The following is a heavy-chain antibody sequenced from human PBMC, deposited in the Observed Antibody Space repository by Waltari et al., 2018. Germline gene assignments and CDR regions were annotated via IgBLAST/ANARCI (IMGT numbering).Heavy chain of an antibody. CDR1: GDSIRKYY. Sequence: QVQLQESGPGLVKPSETLSLTCAVSGDSIRKYYWSWIRQPAGKGLEWIGRVYSSGTTKYNPSLKSRVTMSVDTSKNQLSLSLTSVTAADTAIYYCARDVLRVLGMNHDGLDVWGQGTLVTVSS. CDR3: ARDVLRVLGMNHDGLDV. CDR2: VYSSGTT. D-gene: IGHD3-16*01. J-gene: IGHJ3*01. V-gene: IGHV4-4*07.